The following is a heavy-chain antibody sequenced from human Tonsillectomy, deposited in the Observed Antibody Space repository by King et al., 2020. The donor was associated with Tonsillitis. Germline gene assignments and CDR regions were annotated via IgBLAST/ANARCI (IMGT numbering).Heavy chain of an antibody. CDR1: GFTFSNYA. CDR3: ARALGSGAPTDY. V-gene: IGHV3-48*01. CDR2: ISSSRTTI. Sequence: DVQLVESGGGLVQPGGSLRLSCAASGFTFSNYAMNWVRQAPGKGLEWVSYISSSRTTIYYADSVKGRFTISRDNAKTSLYLQMNSLRAEDTAVYYCARALGSGAPTDYWGQGTLVTVSS. D-gene: IGHD3-10*01. J-gene: IGHJ4*02.